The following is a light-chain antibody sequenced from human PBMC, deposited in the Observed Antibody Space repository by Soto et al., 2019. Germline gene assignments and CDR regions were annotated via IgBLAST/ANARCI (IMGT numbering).Light chain of an antibody. CDR1: QAISSW. V-gene: IGKV1-12*01. J-gene: IGKJ1*01. Sequence: DIQMTQSPSSVSASVGDRFTITCRASQAISSWLAWYQQKPGRAPKLLIYSASSLQNGAPSRFTGSGSGTDFTLTISSLQPEDFAVYYCQQYNNWPPWTFGQGTKVDIK. CDR2: SAS. CDR3: QQYNNWPPWT.